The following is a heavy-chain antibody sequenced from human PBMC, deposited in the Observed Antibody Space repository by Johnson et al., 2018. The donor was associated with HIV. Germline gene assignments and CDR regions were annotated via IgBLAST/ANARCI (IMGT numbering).Heavy chain of an antibody. Sequence: HVQLVESGGGVVQPGRSLRLSCAASGFTFSSFAIHWVRQAPGKGLEWVAVISYDGSDKYYADSVNGRFTISRDNSKNTLYLEMNSLRGEDTAVYSCARGRSSSSTAAFDSWGQGTMVTVSS. CDR3: ARGRSSSSTAAFDS. CDR1: GFTFSSFA. CDR2: ISYDGSDK. J-gene: IGHJ3*02. V-gene: IGHV3-30-3*01. D-gene: IGHD6-6*01.